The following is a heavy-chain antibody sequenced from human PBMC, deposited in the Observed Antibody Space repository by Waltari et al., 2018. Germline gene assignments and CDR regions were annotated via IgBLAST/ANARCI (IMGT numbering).Heavy chain of an antibody. V-gene: IGHV4-4*02. CDR1: GDSISGNYW. CDR2: VHHSGKT. D-gene: IGHD2-2*01. CDR3: AGDRAIGLFFDY. J-gene: IGHJ4*02. Sequence: QLQLEESGQGLVKPSGTLSLTRAVSGDSISGNYWWSWVRQSPEKGLEWIGQVHHSGKTHYNPSLQSRVTISVDKPKNQFSLNLNSVTAADTAVYYCAGDRAIGLFFDYWGRGTLVTVSS.